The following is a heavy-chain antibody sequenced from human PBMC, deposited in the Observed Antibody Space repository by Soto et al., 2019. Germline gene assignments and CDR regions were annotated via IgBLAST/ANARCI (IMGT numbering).Heavy chain of an antibody. J-gene: IGHJ1*01. Sequence: LGESLKISCKGSGYSFTSYWIGWVRQMPGKGLEWMGIIYPGDSDTIYSPSFQGQVTISADKSISTAYLQWTSLKASDTAIYYCSKFKYSTSVRYLQHWGQGTPVTVSS. CDR2: IYPGDSDT. V-gene: IGHV5-51*01. CDR3: SKFKYSTSVRYLQH. D-gene: IGHD6-6*01. CDR1: GYSFTSYW.